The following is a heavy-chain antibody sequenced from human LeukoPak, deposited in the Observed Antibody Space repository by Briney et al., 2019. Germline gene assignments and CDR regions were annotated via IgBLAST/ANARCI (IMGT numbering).Heavy chain of an antibody. D-gene: IGHD5-18*01. CDR1: GFTFSSYA. CDR2: ISYDGSNK. Sequence: PGRSLRLSCAASGFTFSSYAMHWVRQAPGKGLEWVAVISYDGSNKYYADSVKGRSTISRDNSKNTPYLQMNSLRAEDTAVYYCARVLYSYGRAFDIWGQGTMVTVSS. CDR3: ARVLYSYGRAFDI. J-gene: IGHJ3*02. V-gene: IGHV3-30*04.